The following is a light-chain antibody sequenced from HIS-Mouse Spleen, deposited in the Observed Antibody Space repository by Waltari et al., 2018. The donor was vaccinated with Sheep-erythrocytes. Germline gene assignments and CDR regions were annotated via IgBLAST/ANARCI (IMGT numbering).Light chain of an antibody. J-gene: IGLJ3*02. CDR2: SNN. V-gene: IGLV1-44*01. CDR1: SSNIGSNT. CDR3: AAWDDSLNGPV. Sequence: QSVLTQPPSASGTPGQRVTISCSGSSSNIGSNTVNWYQQLPGTAPKLLIYSNNPRPPGFPDRFSGSKSGTSASLAISGLQSEDEADYYCAAWDDSLNGPVFGGGTKLTVL.